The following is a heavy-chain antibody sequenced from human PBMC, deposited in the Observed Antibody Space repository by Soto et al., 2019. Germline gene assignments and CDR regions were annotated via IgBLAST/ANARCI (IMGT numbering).Heavy chain of an antibody. CDR3: AKSIAARPFDWFDP. J-gene: IGHJ5*02. CDR1: GFTFSSYG. Sequence: PGGSLRLSCAASGFTFSSYGMHWVRQAPGKGLEWVAVISYDGSNKYYADSVKGRFTISRDNSKNTLYLQMNSLRAEDTAVYYCAKSIAARPFDWFDPWGHGTLVTVS. V-gene: IGHV3-30*18. D-gene: IGHD6-6*01. CDR2: ISYDGSNK.